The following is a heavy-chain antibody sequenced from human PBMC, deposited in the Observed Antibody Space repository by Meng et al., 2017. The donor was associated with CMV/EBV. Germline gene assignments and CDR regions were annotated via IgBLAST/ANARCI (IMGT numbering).Heavy chain of an antibody. CDR1: GFTFSDYY. V-gene: IGHV3-11*01. CDR3: ARGDILTAYYGMDV. CDR2: ISSSGSTI. J-gene: IGHJ6*02. Sequence: GESLKISFAASGFTFSDYYMSWIRQAPGKGLEWVSYISSSGSTIYYADSVKGRFTISRDNAKNSLYLKMNSLRAEDTAVYYCARGDILTAYYGMDVWGQGTTVTVSS. D-gene: IGHD3-9*01.